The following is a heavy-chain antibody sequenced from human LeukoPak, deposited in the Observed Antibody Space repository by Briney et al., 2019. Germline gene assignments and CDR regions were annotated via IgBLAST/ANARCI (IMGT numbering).Heavy chain of an antibody. CDR2: LYYSEST. Sequence: SETLSLTCSVSGGSISSFYWSWVRQPPGKGLEWIGYLYYSESTNSNPPLMSRVTISVDTSKYQFSLKLRYVTAADTAVYYCARADSSFGYYYIDYWGQGTLVTVSS. CDR3: ARADSSFGYYYIDY. CDR1: GGSISSFY. D-gene: IGHD3-22*01. J-gene: IGHJ4*02. V-gene: IGHV4-59*01.